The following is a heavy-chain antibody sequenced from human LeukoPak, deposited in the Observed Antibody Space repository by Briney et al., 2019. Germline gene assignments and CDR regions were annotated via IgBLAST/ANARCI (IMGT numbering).Heavy chain of an antibody. CDR2: INPSGGST. D-gene: IGHD2-2*01. V-gene: IGHV1-46*01. J-gene: IGHJ5*02. Sequence: ASVKVSCKASGYTFTGYYMHWVRQAPGQGLEWMGIINPSGGSTSYAQKFQGRVTITADESTSTAYMELSSLRSEDTAVYYCARDTVVVPAAIPSWFDPWGQGTLVTVSS. CDR3: ARDTVVVPAAIPSWFDP. CDR1: GYTFTGYY.